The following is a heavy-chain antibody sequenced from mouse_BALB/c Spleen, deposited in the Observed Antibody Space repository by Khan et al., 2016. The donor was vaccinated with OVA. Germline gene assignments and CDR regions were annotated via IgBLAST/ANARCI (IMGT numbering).Heavy chain of an antibody. J-gene: IGHJ2*01. CDR3: ARIKGGDLDY. V-gene: IGHV3-2*02. Sequence: EVQLQESGPGLVKPSQSLSLTCTVTGYSITSDYAWNWIRQFPGNNLEWMGYISYSGNTKYTPSLKSRISITRDTSKNQFLLQLNSVTIEDTATYYCARIKGGDLDYWGQGTTLTVSS. D-gene: IGHD3-3*01. CDR1: GYSITSDYA. CDR2: ISYSGNT.